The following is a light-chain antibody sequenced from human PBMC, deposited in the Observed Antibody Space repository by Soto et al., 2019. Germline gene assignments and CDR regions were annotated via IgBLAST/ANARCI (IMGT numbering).Light chain of an antibody. Sequence: QSALTQPASVSGSPGQSITISCTGTSSDVGGYNYVSWYQQHQGKAPKLMIYDVSNRPSGVSNRFSGSKSGNTASLTISGLKAEEESDYYCSSYTSSSTYVFGTGTKLTVL. CDR1: SSDVGGYNY. V-gene: IGLV2-14*01. J-gene: IGLJ1*01. CDR2: DVS. CDR3: SSYTSSSTYV.